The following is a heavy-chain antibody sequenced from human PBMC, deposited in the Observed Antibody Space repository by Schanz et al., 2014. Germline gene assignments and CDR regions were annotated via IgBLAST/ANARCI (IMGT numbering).Heavy chain of an antibody. Sequence: EVQLVESGGGLVQPGGSLRLSCAASEFTFNTYCMSWVRQAPGKGLEWVANIKQDGSEKYYVDSVKGRFTISRDNAKNSLYLQMNSLRAGDTAVYYCAKDGRLPYYGTGSDFDYWGQGTLVAVSS. D-gene: IGHD3-22*01. CDR2: IKQDGSEK. CDR1: EFTFNTYC. J-gene: IGHJ4*02. V-gene: IGHV3-7*03. CDR3: AKDGRLPYYGTGSDFDY.